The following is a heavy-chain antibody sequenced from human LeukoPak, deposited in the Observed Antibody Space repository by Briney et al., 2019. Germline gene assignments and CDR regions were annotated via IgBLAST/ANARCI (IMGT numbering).Heavy chain of an antibody. D-gene: IGHD6-19*01. V-gene: IGHV1-18*01. CDR2: ISAYNGNT. Sequence: ASVKVSCKASGGTFSSYAISWVRQAPGQGLEWMGWISAYNGNTNYAQKLQGRVTMTTDTSTSTAYMELSRLRSDDTAVYYCARELRPRGYSSGWYSVDAFDIWGQGTMVTVSS. CDR3: ARELRPRGYSSGWYSVDAFDI. J-gene: IGHJ3*02. CDR1: GGTFSSYA.